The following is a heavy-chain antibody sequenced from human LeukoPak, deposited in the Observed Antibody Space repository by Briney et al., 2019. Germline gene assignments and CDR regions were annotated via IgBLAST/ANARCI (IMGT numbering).Heavy chain of an antibody. CDR3: ARARIAVTGTGINLDWFDP. D-gene: IGHD6-19*01. Sequence: PSETLSLTCTVSGGSISSYYWSWIRQPPGKGLEWIGYMYYSGSANYNPSLKSRVTISVDTSKNQFSLKLSSVTAADTAVYYCARARIAVTGTGINLDWFDPWGQGTLVTVSS. CDR2: MYYSGSA. J-gene: IGHJ5*02. V-gene: IGHV4-59*08. CDR1: GGSISSYY.